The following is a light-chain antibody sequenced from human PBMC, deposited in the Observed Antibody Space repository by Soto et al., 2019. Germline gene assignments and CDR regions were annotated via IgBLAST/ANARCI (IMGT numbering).Light chain of an antibody. CDR3: QQYETSPVT. V-gene: IGKV3-20*01. J-gene: IGKJ4*01. Sequence: EILWTQSPGTLSLSPGETATLSCRASQSGRNNYLAWYQQRPAQPPRLLMYEAATRASAIPDRFSGSVSGTDFPLTIRRLEPEDFALYFFQQYETSPVTFGGGTKVEI. CDR2: EAA. CDR1: QSGRNNY.